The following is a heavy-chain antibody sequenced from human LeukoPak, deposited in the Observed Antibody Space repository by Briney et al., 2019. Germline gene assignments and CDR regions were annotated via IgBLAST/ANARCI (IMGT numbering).Heavy chain of an antibody. CDR3: AKGTKPYYGSGSYYPDY. Sequence: SGGSLRLSCAVSGFTFSSYAMSWVRPAPGKGLEWVAAISGSGGSTYYADTVKGRFTLSRDNSKNTLSLQMNSLRAEDTAVYYCAKGTKPYYGSGSYYPDYWGQGTLVTVSS. D-gene: IGHD3-10*01. V-gene: IGHV3-23*01. CDR1: GFTFSSYA. J-gene: IGHJ4*02. CDR2: ISGSGGST.